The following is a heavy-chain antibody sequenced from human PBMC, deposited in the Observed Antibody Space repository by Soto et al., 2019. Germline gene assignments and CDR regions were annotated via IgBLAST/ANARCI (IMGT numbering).Heavy chain of an antibody. J-gene: IGHJ6*03. CDR1: GYTFSNYG. CDR3: ARDWYFYGSGSPNHMDV. D-gene: IGHD3-10*01. V-gene: IGHV1-18*01. CDR2: ISAHNGNS. Sequence: QVQLVQSGDEMRKPGASVKVSCQASGYTFSNYGITWVRQAPGQGLEWMGWISAHNGNSKYAQSLQGRLTLTTDTSTRTAYMELRSLRSDETAVYYCARDWYFYGSGSPNHMDVWGEGTTVSVSS.